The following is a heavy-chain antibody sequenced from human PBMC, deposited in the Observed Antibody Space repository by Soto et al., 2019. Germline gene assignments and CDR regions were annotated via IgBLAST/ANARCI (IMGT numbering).Heavy chain of an antibody. D-gene: IGHD5-12*01. J-gene: IGHJ6*02. Sequence: GESLKISCAASGFTFSSYSMNWVRQAPGKGLEWVSYISSSSSTIYYADSVKGRFTISRDNANNSLYLQMNRLRDEETDVYYCARLDGYNLYYYYGMDVWGQGTTVTVSS. CDR2: ISSSSSTI. CDR1: GFTFSSYS. CDR3: ARLDGYNLYYYYGMDV. V-gene: IGHV3-48*02.